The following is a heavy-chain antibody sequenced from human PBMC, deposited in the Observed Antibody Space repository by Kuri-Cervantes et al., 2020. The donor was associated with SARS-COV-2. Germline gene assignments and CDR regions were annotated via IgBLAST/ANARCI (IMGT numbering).Heavy chain of an antibody. V-gene: IGHV1-46*01. J-gene: IGHJ4*02. D-gene: IGHD6-13*01. Sequence: ASVKVSCKASGYTFTSNYMHWVRQAPGQGLEWMGAINPSGGGTTYGQKFQGRVTMARDTSTSTVYMELSSLTSEDTAVYYCAKVGSSRWRQYDYWGQGTLVTVS. CDR1: GYTFTSNY. CDR2: INPSGGGT. CDR3: AKVGSSRWRQYDY.